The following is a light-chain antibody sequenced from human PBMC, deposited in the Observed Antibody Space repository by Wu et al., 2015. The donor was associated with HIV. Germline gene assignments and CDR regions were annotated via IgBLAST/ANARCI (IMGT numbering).Light chain of an antibody. CDR3: QQYANSPLT. V-gene: IGKV3-20*01. Sequence: EIVLTQSPGTLSLSPGERATLSCRASQRVRSSYLAWYQQKPGQAPRLLIYGASNRATGIPDRFSGSGSGTDFSLTISRLEPEDFAVYYCQQYANSPLTFGGGTKVDIK. J-gene: IGKJ4*01. CDR2: GAS. CDR1: QRVRSSY.